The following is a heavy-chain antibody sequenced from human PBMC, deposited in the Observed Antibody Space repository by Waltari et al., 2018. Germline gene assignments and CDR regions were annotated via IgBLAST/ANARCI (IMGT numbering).Heavy chain of an antibody. CDR3: VRPQELGPEVGPFDM. CDR2: VEHKSGDV. D-gene: IGHD6-13*01. J-gene: IGHJ3*02. CDR1: GFTFIDYF. V-gene: IGHV1-2*06. Sequence: QVQLVQSGAEVKKPGASVKVSCQTSGFTFIDYFMHWVRQAPGQGLEWMGRVEHKSGDVHYAQNFQGRVTMTTDSSINTGYMELTRLKSDDTAVYYCVRPQELGPEVGPFDMWGRGTMVIVSS.